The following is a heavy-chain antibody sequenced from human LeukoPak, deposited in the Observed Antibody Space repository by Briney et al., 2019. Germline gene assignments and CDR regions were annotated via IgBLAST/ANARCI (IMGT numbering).Heavy chain of an antibody. Sequence: PSETLSLTCTVSGDSINSLDLWSWVRQPPGKGLEWIGEMYLGGTTHSNPSVKSRVTISIDKSKNQFFLNLSSVTAADTAVYYCAGLVGRYSSGLYYYYFDYWGQGTLVTVSS. CDR1: GDSINSLDL. D-gene: IGHD3-22*01. J-gene: IGHJ4*02. CDR3: AGLVGRYSSGLYYYYFDY. V-gene: IGHV4-4*02. CDR2: MYLGGTT.